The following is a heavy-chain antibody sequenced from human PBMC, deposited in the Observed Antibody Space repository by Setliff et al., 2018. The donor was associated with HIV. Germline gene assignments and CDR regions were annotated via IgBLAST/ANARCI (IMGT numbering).Heavy chain of an antibody. D-gene: IGHD2-21*02. CDR1: GGSISTGAYY. J-gene: IGHJ6*02. Sequence: SETLSLTCTLSGGSISTGAYYWTWLRQHPGKGLEWIGYIYYSGSTYYNPSLKSRLTISLDTSSNQFSLGLSSVTAADTAVYYCTRDRSDFHYHGMDVWGQGTTVTVSS. CDR3: TRDRSDFHYHGMDV. V-gene: IGHV4-31*03. CDR2: IYYSGST.